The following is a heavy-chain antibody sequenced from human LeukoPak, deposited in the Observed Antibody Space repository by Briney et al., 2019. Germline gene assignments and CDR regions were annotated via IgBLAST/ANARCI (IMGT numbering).Heavy chain of an antibody. V-gene: IGHV4-39*07. CDR3: LQQLPRGYYYGMDV. Sequence: SETLSLTHTVSGGSISSSSYYWGWIRQPPGKGLEWIESIYYSGSTYYNPSLKSRVTISVDTSKNQFSLKLSSVSAADTAVYYCLQQLPRGYYYGMDVWGQGTTVTVSS. D-gene: IGHD6-13*01. J-gene: IGHJ6*02. CDR1: GGSISSSSYY. CDR2: IYYSGST.